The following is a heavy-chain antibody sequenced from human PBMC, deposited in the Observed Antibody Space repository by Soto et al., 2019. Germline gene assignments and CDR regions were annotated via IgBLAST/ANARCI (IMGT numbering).Heavy chain of an antibody. CDR1: GFTFSSYS. CDR2: ISSSSSYI. Sequence: GGSLRLSWAASGFTFSSYSMNWVRQAPGKGLEWVSSISSSSSYIYYADSVKGRFTISRDNAKNSLYLQMNSLRAEDTAVYYCASDPDLGLSNPAHWPQGTLVPASS. J-gene: IGHJ4*02. D-gene: IGHD7-27*01. CDR3: ASDPDLGLSNPAH. V-gene: IGHV3-21*01.